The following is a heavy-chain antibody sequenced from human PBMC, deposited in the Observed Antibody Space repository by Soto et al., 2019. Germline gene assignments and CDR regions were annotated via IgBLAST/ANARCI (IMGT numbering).Heavy chain of an antibody. V-gene: IGHV4-34*01. CDR2: TNHSGST. CDR1: GGSFSGYY. D-gene: IGHD4-17*01. J-gene: IGHJ4*02. Sequence: SETLSLTCAVYGGSFSGYYWSWIRQPPGKGLEWIGETNHSGSTNYNPSLKSRVTISVDTSKNQFSLKLSSATAADTAVYYCASLTTVTDYWGQGTLVTVSS. CDR3: ASLTTVTDY.